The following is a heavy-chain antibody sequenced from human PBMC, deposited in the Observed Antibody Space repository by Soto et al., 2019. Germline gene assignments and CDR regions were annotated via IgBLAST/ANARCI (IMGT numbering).Heavy chain of an antibody. CDR3: ATEQFLQEYYYDSSGNYGMDV. Sequence: SETLSLTCTVSGDSFGSGSYYWCWLRQHPGKGLEWIGYIYTSRTTYYNPSLRSRVTISGDTSKNQFSLKLNSVTAADTAVYYCATEQFLQEYYYDSSGNYGMDVWGQGTTVTVSS. D-gene: IGHD3-22*01. CDR1: GDSFGSGSYY. V-gene: IGHV4-31*03. J-gene: IGHJ6*02. CDR2: IYTSRTT.